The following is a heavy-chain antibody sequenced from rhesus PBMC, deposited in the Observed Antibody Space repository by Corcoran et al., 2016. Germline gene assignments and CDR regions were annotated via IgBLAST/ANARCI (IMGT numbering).Heavy chain of an antibody. J-gene: IGHJ4*01. Sequence: QLQLQESGPGLGKPSETLSVTCAGSGGSISSSYWSWIRQAPGKGLEWIGYIYGSGSSTNYNPSLKSRVTLSVDTSKNQLSLKLSSVTTADTAVYYCARDRFYGSSYVAYFDYWGQGVLVTVSS. D-gene: IGHD4-29*01. V-gene: IGHV4-169*02. CDR2: IYGSGSST. CDR3: ARDRFYGSSYVAYFDY. CDR1: GGSISSSY.